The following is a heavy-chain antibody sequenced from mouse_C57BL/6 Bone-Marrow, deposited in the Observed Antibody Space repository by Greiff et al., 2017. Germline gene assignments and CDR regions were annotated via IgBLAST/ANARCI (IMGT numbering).Heavy chain of an antibody. J-gene: IGHJ1*03. CDR2: INYDGSST. CDR1: GFTFSDYY. Sequence: EVQRVESEGGLVQPGSSMKLPCTASGFTFSDYYMAWVRQVPEKGLEWVANINYDGSSTYYLDSLKSRFIISRDNAKNILYLQMSSLKSEDTATDYCARDGGSGSRYWYFDVWGTGTTVTVAS. CDR3: ARDGGSGSRYWYFDV. V-gene: IGHV5-16*01. D-gene: IGHD6-1*01.